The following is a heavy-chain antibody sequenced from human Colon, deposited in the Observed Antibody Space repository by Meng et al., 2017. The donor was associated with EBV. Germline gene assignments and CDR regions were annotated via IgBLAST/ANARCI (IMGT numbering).Heavy chain of an antibody. D-gene: IGHD1-26*01. Sequence: QVQLQESGPGLVKPSGTLSLTCGVSGVSISSNIRWTWVRQPPGKGLEWIGEIDDSGSTNYNPSLNSQISISLDKSKNHFSLKVNSVTAADTAVYYCARGKQDAWELLAYWGQGALVTVSS. CDR3: ARGKQDAWELLAY. J-gene: IGHJ4*02. CDR1: GVSISSNIR. V-gene: IGHV4-4*02. CDR2: IDDSGST.